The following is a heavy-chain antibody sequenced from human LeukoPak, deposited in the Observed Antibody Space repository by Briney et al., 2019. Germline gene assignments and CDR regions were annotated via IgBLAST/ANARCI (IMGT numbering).Heavy chain of an antibody. V-gene: IGHV3-30*18. CDR3: AKVRWDNSGWYYLDS. J-gene: IGHJ4*02. CDR1: GFTFISYS. Sequence: GGSLRLSCSASGFTFISYSMTWVRQAPGKGLEWVAVITYDGGNEYYTDSVKGRFTISRDNSKSTLYLKMNSLRAEDTAVYYCAKVRWDNSGWYYLDSWGQGTLVTVSS. D-gene: IGHD6-19*01. CDR2: ITYDGGNE.